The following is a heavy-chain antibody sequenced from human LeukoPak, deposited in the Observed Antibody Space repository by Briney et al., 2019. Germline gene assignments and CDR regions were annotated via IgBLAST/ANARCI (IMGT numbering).Heavy chain of an antibody. V-gene: IGHV3-7*01. CDR1: GFTFSRYW. CDR3: ARDPAEKTENTWAAFDL. Sequence: QPGGSLRLSCAASGFTFSRYWMTWVRQAPGQGLEWVANIRSDGNQKQYANSVKGRFTISRDNAESSVFLQINSLRAEDTAVYYCARDPAEKTENTWAAFDLWGQGTMVTVSS. CDR2: IRSDGNQK. J-gene: IGHJ3*01.